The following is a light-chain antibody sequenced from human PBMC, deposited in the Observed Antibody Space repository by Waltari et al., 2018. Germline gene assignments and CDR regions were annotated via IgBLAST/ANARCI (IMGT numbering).Light chain of an antibody. CDR2: LAS. V-gene: IGKV1-16*01. CDR3: QQYRSYPPT. J-gene: IGKJ4*01. CDR1: QDIYNA. Sequence: DIQMTQSPSSLSASVGDRVTITCRASQDIYNALAWFLQKPGKAPKSLIYLASSLQSGVPSRFSGSGSGTDFTLTISSLQPEDFGTYYCQQYRSYPPTFGGGTKVEIK.